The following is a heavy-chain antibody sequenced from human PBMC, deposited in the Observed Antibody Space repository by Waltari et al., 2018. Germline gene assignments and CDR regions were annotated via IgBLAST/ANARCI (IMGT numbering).Heavy chain of an antibody. CDR2: RRYDGSNK. D-gene: IGHD6-13*01. CDR1: GFTFSSYG. J-gene: IGHJ4*02. CDR3: AKERYSSSLNGYFDY. Sequence: QVQLVESGGGVVQPGGSLRLSCAASGFTFSSYGMHWVRQAPGKGLEWVAFRRYDGSNKYYADSVKGRFTISRDNSKNTLYLQMNSLRAEDTAVYYCAKERYSSSLNGYFDYWGQGTLVTVSS. V-gene: IGHV3-30*02.